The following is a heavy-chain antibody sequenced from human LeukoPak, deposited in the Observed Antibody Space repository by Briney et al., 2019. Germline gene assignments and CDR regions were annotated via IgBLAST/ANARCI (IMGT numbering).Heavy chain of an antibody. Sequence: PGGSLRLSCAASGFTFSSYWMGWVRQAPGKGLEWVANIKQDGSEKYYVDSVKGRFTISRDNAKNSLYLQMNSLRAEDTAFYYCARQEDVRVTLVRGMTMTPPYFDPWGQGTLVTVSS. V-gene: IGHV3-7*01. CDR3: ARQEDVRVTLVRGMTMTPPYFDP. J-gene: IGHJ5*02. D-gene: IGHD3-10*01. CDR1: GFTFSSYW. CDR2: IKQDGSEK.